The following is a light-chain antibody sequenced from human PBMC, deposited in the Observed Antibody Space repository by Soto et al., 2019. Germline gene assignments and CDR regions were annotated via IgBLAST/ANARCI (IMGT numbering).Light chain of an antibody. CDR1: QSLLHSNGYNY. V-gene: IGKV2-28*01. J-gene: IGKJ2*01. CDR3: MQAVQTPRT. Sequence: DIVMTQSPLSLPVTPGEPASISCRSSQSLLHSNGYNYLDWYLQKPGQSPQLLIYSGSNRASGVPDRFSGSGSGTDFTLKISRVEAEDVGIYYCMQAVQTPRTFGPGTKLEIK. CDR2: SGS.